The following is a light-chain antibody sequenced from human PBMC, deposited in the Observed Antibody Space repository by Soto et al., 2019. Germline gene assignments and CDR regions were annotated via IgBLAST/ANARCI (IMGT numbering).Light chain of an antibody. CDR3: QQRKFWPPLT. V-gene: IGKV3-11*01. J-gene: IGKJ5*01. CDR2: DAY. CDR1: QNVDHY. Sequence: ETVLTQSPATLSLSPGERATLSCRTSQNVDHYLAWYQQKPGQVPRLVIYDAYHRATGIPARFSGSGSGTDFTLTISSLEPEDFAVYYCQQRKFWPPLTFGQGTRLEIK.